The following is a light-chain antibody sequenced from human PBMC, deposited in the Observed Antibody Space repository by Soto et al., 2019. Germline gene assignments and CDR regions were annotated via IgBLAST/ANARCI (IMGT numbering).Light chain of an antibody. J-gene: IGLJ1*01. CDR2: DDR. CDR1: NIRSKS. Sequence: SYELTQPPSVSVAPGQTARITCGGHNIRSKSVHWYQQKPGQAPVLVVYDDRDRPSGIPERFSGSNSGNTATLTISRVEAGDEAEYYCQVWDSSSDHFGFGTGTKVT. V-gene: IGLV3-21*02. CDR3: QVWDSSSDHFG.